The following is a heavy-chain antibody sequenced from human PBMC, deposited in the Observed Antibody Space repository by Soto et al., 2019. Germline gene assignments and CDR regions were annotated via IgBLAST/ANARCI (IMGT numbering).Heavy chain of an antibody. CDR2: IYYSGST. D-gene: IGHD6-6*01. CDR3: ARTLPTGRYRSSYHWFDP. Sequence: PSETLSLTCTVSGGSISSYYWSWIRQPPGKGLEWIEYIYYSGSTNYNPSLKSRVTISVDTSKNQFSLKLSSVTAADTAVYYCARTLPTGRYRSSYHWFDPWGQGTLVTVPS. CDR1: GGSISSYY. J-gene: IGHJ5*02. V-gene: IGHV4-59*01.